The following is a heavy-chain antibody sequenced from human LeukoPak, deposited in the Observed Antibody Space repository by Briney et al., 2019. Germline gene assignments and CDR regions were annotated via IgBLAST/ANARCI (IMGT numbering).Heavy chain of an antibody. D-gene: IGHD3-22*01. J-gene: IGHJ4*02. V-gene: IGHV4-59*01. CDR1: GDFIRNYY. CDR3: ARVSTMIVGGHDY. CDR2: FYYSGNT. Sequence: SETLSLTCIVYGDFIRNYYCHSIRQPPGKGPEWIGYFYYSGNTNYNPSLKSRVTISVDPSKNQFSLKLSSVTAADTAVYYCARVSTMIVGGHDYWGQGTLVTVSS.